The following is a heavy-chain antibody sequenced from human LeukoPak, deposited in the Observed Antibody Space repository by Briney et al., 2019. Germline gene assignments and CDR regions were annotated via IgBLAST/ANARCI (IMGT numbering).Heavy chain of an antibody. CDR1: GGSFSGYY. J-gene: IGHJ4*02. Sequence: SETLSLTCAVYGGSFSGYYWSWIRQPPGKGLEWIGRIYTSGSTNYNPSLKSRVTMSVDTSKNQFSLKLSSVTAADTAVYYCARERGYYYDSSGYYSFDYWGQGTLVTVSS. V-gene: IGHV4-59*10. D-gene: IGHD3-22*01. CDR2: IYTSGST. CDR3: ARERGYYYDSSGYYSFDY.